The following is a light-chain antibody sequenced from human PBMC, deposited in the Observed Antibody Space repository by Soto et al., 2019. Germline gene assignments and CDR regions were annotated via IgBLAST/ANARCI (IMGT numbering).Light chain of an antibody. CDR2: DAS. J-gene: IGKJ2*01. Sequence: EIVLTQSPATLSLSPGERATLSCRASQSVSSYLAWYQQKPGQAPRLLIYDASNRATGIPARFSGSGSGTDFTLPIISLEPEDFAVYYCQQRRNWPPYTFGQGTKLEIK. V-gene: IGKV3-11*01. CDR1: QSVSSY. CDR3: QQRRNWPPYT.